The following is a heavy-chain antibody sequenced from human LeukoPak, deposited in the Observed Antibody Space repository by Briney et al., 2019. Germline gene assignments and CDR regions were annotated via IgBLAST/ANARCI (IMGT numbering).Heavy chain of an antibody. CDR1: GGSISSGDYY. J-gene: IGHJ4*02. V-gene: IGHV4-30-4*01. CDR3: ARGNYDYVWGSYRPFDY. Sequence: SETLSLTCTVSGGSISSGDYYGSWIRQPPGKGLEWIGYIYYSGSTYYNPSLKSRVTISVDTSKNQFSLKLSSVTAADTAVYYCARGNYDYVWGSYRPFDYWGQGTLVTVSS. D-gene: IGHD3-16*02. CDR2: IYYSGST.